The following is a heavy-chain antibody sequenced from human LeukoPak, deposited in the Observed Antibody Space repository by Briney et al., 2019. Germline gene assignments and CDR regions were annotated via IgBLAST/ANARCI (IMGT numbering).Heavy chain of an antibody. D-gene: IGHD2-15*01. CDR3: ARADYCSGGSCYSGNFDY. CDR1: GGTFSNYA. V-gene: IGHV1-69*06. J-gene: IGHJ4*02. CDR2: IIPIFETS. Sequence: ASVKVSCKASGGTFSNYAISWVRQAPGQGLEWMGGIIPIFETSNYAQKFQDRVTITADKSTSTAYMELRSLRSDDTAVYYCARADYCSGGSCYSGNFDYWGQGTLVTVSS.